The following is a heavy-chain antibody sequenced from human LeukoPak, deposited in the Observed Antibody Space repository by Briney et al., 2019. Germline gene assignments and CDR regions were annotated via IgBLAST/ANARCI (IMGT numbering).Heavy chain of an antibody. CDR2: ISSSGSTT. CDR3: ARDYLLGYCSGGSCYSYYFDY. Sequence: PGGSLRLSCAASGFTFSSYEMNWVRQAPGKGLEWVSYISSSGSTTYYADSVKGRFTISRDNAKNSLYLQMNSLRAEDTAVYYCARDYLLGYCSGGSCYSYYFDYWGQGTLVTVSS. J-gene: IGHJ4*02. CDR1: GFTFSSYE. D-gene: IGHD2-15*01. V-gene: IGHV3-48*03.